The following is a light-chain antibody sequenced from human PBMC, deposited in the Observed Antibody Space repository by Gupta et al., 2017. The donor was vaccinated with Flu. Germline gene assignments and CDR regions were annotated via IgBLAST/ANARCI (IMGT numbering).Light chain of an antibody. V-gene: IGLV1-51*01. Sequence: QSALTQPPSVSAAPGQKVTISCSGNIWSKYVSWYQQLPGAAPTLLIYDTSDRPSCITDRFSGAKSGTSATLVTTGLQTGDDADYYCGTWDTSLSTWNWVFGGGTKLTVL. CDR1: IWSKY. CDR2: DTS. CDR3: GTWDTSLSTWNWV. J-gene: IGLJ3*02.